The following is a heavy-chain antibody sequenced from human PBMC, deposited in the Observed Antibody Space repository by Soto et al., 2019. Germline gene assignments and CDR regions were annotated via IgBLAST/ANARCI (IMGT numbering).Heavy chain of an antibody. CDR1: GGSISSGDYY. CDR2: IYYSGST. CDR3: ARATYSSSWT. D-gene: IGHD6-13*01. V-gene: IGHV4-31*03. Sequence: PSETLSLTCTVSGGSISSGDYYWTWIRQHPGKGLEWIGYIYYSGSTYQNPSLKSRVTIPVDTSKNQFSLKLSSVTAADTAVYYCARATYSSSWTWGQGTLVTVSS. J-gene: IGHJ5*02.